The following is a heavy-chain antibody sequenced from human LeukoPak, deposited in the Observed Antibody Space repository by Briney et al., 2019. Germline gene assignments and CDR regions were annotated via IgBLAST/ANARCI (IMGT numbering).Heavy chain of an antibody. J-gene: IGHJ4*02. CDR2: SYYGGTT. CDR3: AIDINELGHHYNDFDY. CDR1: GGSISSSNYY. Sequence: SGTLSLTCTVSGGSISSSNYYWGWIRQPPGKGLHWIGSSYYGGTTYYTASLKSRVTISVDTSKNPLYLQMSSVRAADTAVYYCAIDINELGHHYNDFDYWGQGTLVTVSS. D-gene: IGHD1-14*01. V-gene: IGHV4-39*07.